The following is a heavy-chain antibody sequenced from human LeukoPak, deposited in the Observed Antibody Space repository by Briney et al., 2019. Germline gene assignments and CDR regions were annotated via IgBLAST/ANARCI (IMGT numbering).Heavy chain of an antibody. J-gene: IGHJ4*02. CDR3: ARGRIYFDY. CDR2: ITSSSSYI. V-gene: IGHV3-21*01. CDR1: GFTVSTYS. Sequence: GGSLRLSCAASGFTVSTYSMNWVRQAPGKGLEWVSFITSSSSYIYYADSVKGRFTISRDNAKNSLYLQMNSLTAEDTALYYCARGRIYFDYWGQGTLVTVSS.